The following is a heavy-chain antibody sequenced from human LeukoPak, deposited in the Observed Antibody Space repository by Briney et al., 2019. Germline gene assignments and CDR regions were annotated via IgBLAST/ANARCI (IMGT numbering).Heavy chain of an antibody. CDR3: VRHDGRGGATMGAFDS. CDR1: AGSFISSSHH. CDR2: VYYGRTT. D-gene: IGHD5-12*01. J-gene: IGHJ5*01. Sequence: SPSETLSLTYTVSAGSFISSSHHWGWIRQSPGKGLEWIGTVYYGRTTYYNPSLDGRVTISLDTSANHFSLQLNSVTAADTAVYYCVRHDGRGGATMGAFDSWGQGSLVTVSS. V-gene: IGHV4-39*01.